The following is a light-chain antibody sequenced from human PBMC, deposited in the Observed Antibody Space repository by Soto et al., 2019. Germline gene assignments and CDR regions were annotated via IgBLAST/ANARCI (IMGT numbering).Light chain of an antibody. V-gene: IGKV1-5*01. Sequence: IQMTQFPATLTASVGDRVTITCRASQSTANWLAWYQQKPGKAPKVVIYDASSLGSGVPSRFSGSGSGTEFTLTISSLQPDDFATYYCQQRQSWPRTFGQGTKVDIK. CDR1: QSTANW. J-gene: IGKJ1*01. CDR3: QQRQSWPRT. CDR2: DAS.